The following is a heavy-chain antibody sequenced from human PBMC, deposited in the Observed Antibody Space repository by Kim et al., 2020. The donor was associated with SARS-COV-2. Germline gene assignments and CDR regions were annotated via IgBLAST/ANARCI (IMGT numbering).Heavy chain of an antibody. CDR2: IYHSGST. J-gene: IGHJ4*02. V-gene: IGHV4-4*02. Sequence: SETLSLTCAVSGGSISSSNWWSWVRQPPGKGLEWIGEIYHSGSTNYNPSLKSRVTISVDKSKNQFSLKLSSVTAADTAVYYCARFPRYCSSTSCSRSTDYFDYWGQGTLVTVSS. D-gene: IGHD2-2*01. CDR1: GGSISSSNW. CDR3: ARFPRYCSSTSCSRSTDYFDY.